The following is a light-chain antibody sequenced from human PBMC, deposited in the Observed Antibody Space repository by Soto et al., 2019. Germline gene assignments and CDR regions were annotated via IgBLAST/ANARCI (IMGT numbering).Light chain of an antibody. CDR2: EVT. Sequence: QSVLTQPASVSGSPGQSITISCTGTSSDIGSYDYVSWYQQHPGKAPNLITYEVTDRPSGVSNRFSGSKSGNTASLTISGLQAEDEADYYCSSFTSTSTRLFGSGTKLTVL. CDR3: SSFTSTSTRL. J-gene: IGLJ1*01. CDR1: SSDIGSYDY. V-gene: IGLV2-14*01.